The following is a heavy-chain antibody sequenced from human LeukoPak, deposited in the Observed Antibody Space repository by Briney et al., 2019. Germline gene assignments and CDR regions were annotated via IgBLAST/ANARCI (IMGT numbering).Heavy chain of an antibody. CDR1: GGSISNYY. J-gene: IGHJ4*02. CDR2: IYYSGST. CDR3: ARAYSGSFPFDY. Sequence: PSETLSLTCTVSGGSISNYYWTWIRQPPGKGLEWIGYIYYSGSTNYNPSLKSRVTISVDTSKNQFSLNLTSVTAAGTAVYYCARAYSGSFPFDYWGQGTLVTLSS. D-gene: IGHD6-6*01. V-gene: IGHV4-59*01.